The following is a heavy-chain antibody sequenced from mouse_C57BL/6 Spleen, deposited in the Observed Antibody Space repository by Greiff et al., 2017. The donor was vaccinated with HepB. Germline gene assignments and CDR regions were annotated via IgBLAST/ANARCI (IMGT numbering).Heavy chain of an antibody. Sequence: EVKLMESGGGLVKPGGSLKLSCAASGFTFSSYAMSWVRQTPEKRLEWVATISDGGSYTYYPDNVKGRFTISRDNAKNNLYLQMSHLKSEDTAMYYCARDRITTVVGGYFDVWGTGTTVTVSS. CDR2: ISDGGSYT. D-gene: IGHD1-1*01. V-gene: IGHV5-4*01. CDR1: GFTFSSYA. CDR3: ARDRITTVVGGYFDV. J-gene: IGHJ1*03.